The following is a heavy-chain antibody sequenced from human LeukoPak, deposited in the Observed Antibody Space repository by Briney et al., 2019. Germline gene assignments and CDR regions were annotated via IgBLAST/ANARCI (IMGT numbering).Heavy chain of an antibody. J-gene: IGHJ5*02. CDR1: GYTFTSFG. D-gene: IGHD6-19*01. Sequence: ASVKVSCKASGYTFTSFGISWVRQAPGQGLEWMGWISAYNGNTNYAHNLQGRVTMTTDTSTSTAYMELRSLRSDDTAVYYCVRDPGSFLSSSGWLNWFDPWGQGTLVTVSS. CDR2: ISAYNGNT. CDR3: VRDPGSFLSSSGWLNWFDP. V-gene: IGHV1-18*01.